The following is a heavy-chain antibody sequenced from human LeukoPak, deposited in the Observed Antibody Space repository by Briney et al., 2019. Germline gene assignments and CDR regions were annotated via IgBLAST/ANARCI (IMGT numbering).Heavy chain of an antibody. CDR2: INPSGTNT. V-gene: IGHV1-46*04. CDR3: ARDLYGSGSYSLFDY. Sequence: ASVKVSCKASGYTFTSYYMHWVRQAPGQGLEWMGIINPSGTNTHYADSVKGRFAISRDNAKNSLYLQMNSLRAEDTAVYYCARDLYGSGSYSLFDYWGQGALVTVSS. D-gene: IGHD3-10*01. CDR1: GYTFTSYY. J-gene: IGHJ4*02.